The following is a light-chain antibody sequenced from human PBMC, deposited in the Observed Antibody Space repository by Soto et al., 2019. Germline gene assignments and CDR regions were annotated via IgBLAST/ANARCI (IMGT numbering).Light chain of an antibody. J-gene: IGLJ2*01. CDR3: SSWTSSTTQV. V-gene: IGLV2-14*01. CDR1: SSEVGGYNF. Sequence: QSVLTQPASVSGSPGQSITISCTGTSSEVGGYNFVSWYQQHPGKAPKLMIFEVNNRPSGVSNRFSGSKSGNTASLTIYGLQAEDEAAYDCSSWTSSTTQVLGGGTKLTVL. CDR2: EVN.